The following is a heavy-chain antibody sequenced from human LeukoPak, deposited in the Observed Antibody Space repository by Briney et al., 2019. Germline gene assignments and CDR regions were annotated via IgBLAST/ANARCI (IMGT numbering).Heavy chain of an antibody. Sequence: PSETLSLTCGVSGGSVSTIGYSWSWIRQPPGKGLEWIVYIYQSGSTSYNPSLQSRVTISIDKSKNQFSLKLSSVTAADTAVYYCARDSYYDNSGEGAFDIWGQGTLVTVSS. D-gene: IGHD3-22*01. V-gene: IGHV4-30-2*01. CDR1: GGSVSTIGYS. CDR3: ARDSYYDNSGEGAFDI. J-gene: IGHJ3*02. CDR2: IYQSGST.